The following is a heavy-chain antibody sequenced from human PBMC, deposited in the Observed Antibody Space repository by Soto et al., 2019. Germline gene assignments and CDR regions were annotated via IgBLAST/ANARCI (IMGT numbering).Heavy chain of an antibody. Sequence: EVQLVESGGDLVRPGGSLTLSCATSGFTFTRAWMNWVRQAPGGGLEWIGRIKTTADGGTTDFAAPVRGRFAISRDDSRNTLYRHMNSLKSDGTAVYYCTTLGRGTRLIDDYWGQGTMVTVSS. J-gene: IGHJ4*02. V-gene: IGHV3-15*01. CDR1: GFTFTRAW. CDR2: IKTTADGGTT. CDR3: TTLGRGTRLIDDY. D-gene: IGHD2-15*01.